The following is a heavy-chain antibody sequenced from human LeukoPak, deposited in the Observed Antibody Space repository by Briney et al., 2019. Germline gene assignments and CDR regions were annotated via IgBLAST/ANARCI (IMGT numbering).Heavy chain of an antibody. CDR2: IYYSGNT. CDR3: ARLRTRVYYYYGMDV. Sequence: SETLSLTCTVSGGSISGYYWSWIRQPPGKGLEWVGYIYYSGNTNYNPSLKTRVTISVDTSKNQFSLKLSSVTAADTAVYYCARLRTRVYYYYGMDVWGQGTTVTVSS. D-gene: IGHD3-10*01. CDR1: GGSISGYY. J-gene: IGHJ6*02. V-gene: IGHV4-59*08.